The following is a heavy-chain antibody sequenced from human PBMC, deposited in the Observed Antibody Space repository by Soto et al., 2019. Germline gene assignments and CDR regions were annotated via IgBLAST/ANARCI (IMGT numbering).Heavy chain of an antibody. V-gene: IGHV4-39*01. J-gene: IGHJ6*02. CDR2: IYYSGST. D-gene: IGHD1-26*01. CDR3: ARLKNVGATREDNYYYYGMDV. Sequence: QLQLQESGPGLVKPSETLSLTCTVSGGSISSSSYYWGWIRQPPGKGLEWIGSIYYSGSTYYNPSLKSRVTIAVDTSKNQFSLKLSSVTAADTAVYYCARLKNVGATREDNYYYYGMDVWGQGTTVTVSS. CDR1: GGSISSSSYY.